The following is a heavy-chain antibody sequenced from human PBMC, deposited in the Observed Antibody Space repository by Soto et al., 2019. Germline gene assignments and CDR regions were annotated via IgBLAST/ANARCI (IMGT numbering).Heavy chain of an antibody. CDR2: INAGNGNT. Sequence: ASVKVSCKASGYTFTSYAMHWVRQAPGQRLEWMGWINAGNGNTKYSQKFQGRVTITRDTSASTAYMELSSLRSEDTAVYYCVCSGNSLDAFDIWGQGPMVTVSS. V-gene: IGHV1-3*01. D-gene: IGHD1-26*01. CDR3: VCSGNSLDAFDI. J-gene: IGHJ3*02. CDR1: GYTFTSYA.